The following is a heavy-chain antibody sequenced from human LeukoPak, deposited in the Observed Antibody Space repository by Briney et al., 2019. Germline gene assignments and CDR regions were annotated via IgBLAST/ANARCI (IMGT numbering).Heavy chain of an antibody. CDR1: GFTVSSHD. CDR2: IDPDGTDL. V-gene: IGHV3-7*04. Sequence: GGSLRLSCAASGFTVSSHDMSWVRQAPGKGLEWVANIDPDGTDLYYMDSVKGRFTVSRDNDKNSLYLQMHSLRVEDTATYYCVRGSSSFWGQGTLVTV. CDR3: VRGSSSF. D-gene: IGHD2-2*01. J-gene: IGHJ4*02.